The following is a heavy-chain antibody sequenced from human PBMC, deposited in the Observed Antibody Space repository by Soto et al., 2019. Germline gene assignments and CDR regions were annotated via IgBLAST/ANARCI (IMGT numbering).Heavy chain of an antibody. CDR1: GGSVSSTSYY. CDR3: ARDVRGWNRGRYYHYGMDV. D-gene: IGHD6-19*01. J-gene: IGHJ6*02. Sequence: PSETLSLTCTVSGGSVSSTSYYWSWIRQPPGKGLEWIGYIYNSGSTNYKPSLKSRVTISVDTSKNQFSLNLTSVTAADTAVYFCARDVRGWNRGRYYHYGMDVWGQGTTVTVSS. CDR2: IYNSGST. V-gene: IGHV4-61*01.